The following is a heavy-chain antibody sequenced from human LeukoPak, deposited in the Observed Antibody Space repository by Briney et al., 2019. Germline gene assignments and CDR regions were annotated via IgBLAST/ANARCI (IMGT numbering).Heavy chain of an antibody. Sequence: ASVKVSCKASGYTFTGYYMHWVRQAPGQGLEWMGRINPNSGGTNYAQKFQGRVTMTRDTSISTAYMELSRLRSDDTAVYYRVAWFGELLPSFDYWGQGTLVTVSS. CDR1: GYTFTGYY. D-gene: IGHD3-10*01. J-gene: IGHJ4*02. CDR3: VAWFGELLPSFDY. V-gene: IGHV1-2*06. CDR2: INPNSGGT.